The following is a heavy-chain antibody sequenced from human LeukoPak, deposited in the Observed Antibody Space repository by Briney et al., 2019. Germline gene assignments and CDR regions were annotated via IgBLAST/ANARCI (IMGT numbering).Heavy chain of an antibody. J-gene: IGHJ4*02. CDR1: GFTFSSYS. CDR3: ARAGYSSGWWVPYYFDY. CDR2: ISSSSSYI. D-gene: IGHD6-19*01. V-gene: IGHV3-21*01. Sequence: RGSLRLSCAASGFTFSSYSMNWVRQAPGKGLEWVSSISSSSSYIYYADSVKGRFTISRDNAKNSLYLQMNSLRAEDTAVYYCARAGYSSGWWVPYYFDYWGQGTLVTVSS.